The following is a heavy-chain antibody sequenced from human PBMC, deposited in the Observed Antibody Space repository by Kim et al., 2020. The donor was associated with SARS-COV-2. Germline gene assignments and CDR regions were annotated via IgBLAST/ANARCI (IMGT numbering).Heavy chain of an antibody. CDR1: GFTFSSYW. CDR3: ARRAVDSSGTYYFDY. Sequence: GGSLTLSCAASGFTFSSYWMHWVRQAPGKGLVWVSRIYSDGSGTSYADSVKGRFTISRDNAKNTLYLQMNSLRAEDTALYYCARRAVDSSGTYYFDYWGKGPLVTVSS. CDR2: IYSDGSGT. D-gene: IGHD3-22*01. J-gene: IGHJ4*02. V-gene: IGHV3-74*01.